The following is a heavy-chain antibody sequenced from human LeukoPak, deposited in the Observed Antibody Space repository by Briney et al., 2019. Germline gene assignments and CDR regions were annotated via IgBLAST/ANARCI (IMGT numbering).Heavy chain of an antibody. D-gene: IGHD6-13*01. CDR3: ARGSAAAAPFDY. J-gene: IGHJ4*02. Sequence: SETLSLTCAVYGGSFSGYYWSWIRQTPGKGLEWIGEINHSGSTNYNPSLKSRVTISVDTSKNQFSLKLSSVTAADTAVYYCARGSAAAAPFDYRSQGTLVTV. CDR1: GGSFSGYY. V-gene: IGHV4-34*01. CDR2: INHSGST.